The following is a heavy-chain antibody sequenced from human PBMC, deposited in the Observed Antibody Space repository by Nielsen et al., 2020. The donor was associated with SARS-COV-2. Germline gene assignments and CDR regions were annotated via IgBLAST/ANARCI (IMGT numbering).Heavy chain of an antibody. CDR1: GDSVSSNSAA. CDR2: IYYRSKWFY. J-gene: IGHJ6*02. Sequence: SQTLSLTCAISGDSVSSNSAAWNWIRQSPSRGLEWLGRIYYRSKWFYEYATFVRSRITIDPDTSKNHFSLHLNSVTSEDTAMYYCTRDPGYYHGMDVWGQGTTVIVSS. CDR3: TRDPGYYHGMDV. V-gene: IGHV6-1*01.